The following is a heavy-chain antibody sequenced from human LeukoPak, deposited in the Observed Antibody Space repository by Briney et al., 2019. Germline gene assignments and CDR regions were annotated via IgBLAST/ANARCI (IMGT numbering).Heavy chain of an antibody. J-gene: IGHJ6*04. V-gene: IGHV1-18*04. D-gene: IGHD3-10*01. CDR2: ISAYNGNT. Sequence: ASVKVSCKASGYTFTSYGISWGRQAPGQGLEWMGGISAYNGNTNYAQKLQGRVTMTTDTSTSTAYMELRSLRSDDTAVYYCARGVWFGESSHYYYYYGMDVWGKGTTVTVSS. CDR1: GYTFTSYG. CDR3: ARGVWFGESSHYYYYYGMDV.